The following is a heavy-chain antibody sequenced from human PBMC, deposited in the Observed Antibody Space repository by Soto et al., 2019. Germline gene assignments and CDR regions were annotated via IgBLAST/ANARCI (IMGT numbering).Heavy chain of an antibody. CDR1: GYTFTGYY. CDR2: INPDSGRT. D-gene: IGHD4-4*01. J-gene: IGHJ6*01. Sequence: ASVKVSCKASGYTFTGYYLHWVRQAPGQGLEWMGYINPDSGRTRYAQKFQGTVTMTRDTSITTAYLELSSLKYDDSAIFYCALSLSKTNIDVWGQGNTVTVSS. CDR3: ALSLSKTNIDV. V-gene: IGHV1-2*02.